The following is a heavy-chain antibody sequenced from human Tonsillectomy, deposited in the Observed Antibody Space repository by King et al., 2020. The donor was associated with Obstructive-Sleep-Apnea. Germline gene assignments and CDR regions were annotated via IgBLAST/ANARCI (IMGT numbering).Heavy chain of an antibody. D-gene: IGHD3-16*01. J-gene: IGHJ4*02. V-gene: IGHV3-23*04. CDR2: IVGSGGDTT. CDR1: GFSFTTYA. CDR3: AKRGDDYVWGSYFFDS. Sequence: VQLVESGGGLVHPGGSLRLSCAASGFSFTTYAMSWVRQAPGKGLEWVSAIVGSGGDTTYYADSVKGRFTISRDISKNTLHLQLISLRTEDTAVYYCAKRGDDYVWGSYFFDSWGQGTLVTVSS.